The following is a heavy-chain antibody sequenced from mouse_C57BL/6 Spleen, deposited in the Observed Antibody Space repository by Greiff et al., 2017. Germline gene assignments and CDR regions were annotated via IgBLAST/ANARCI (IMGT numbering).Heavy chain of an antibody. CDR3: ARGAIGYYYAMDY. CDR1: GFTFSDYY. Sequence: EVNVVESEGGLVQPGSSMKLSCTASGFTFSDYYMAWVRQVPEKGLEWVANINYDGSSTYYLDSLKSRFIISRDNAKNILYLQMSSLKSEDTATYYCARGAIGYYYAMDYWGQGTSVTVSS. V-gene: IGHV5-16*01. J-gene: IGHJ4*01. CDR2: INYDGSST.